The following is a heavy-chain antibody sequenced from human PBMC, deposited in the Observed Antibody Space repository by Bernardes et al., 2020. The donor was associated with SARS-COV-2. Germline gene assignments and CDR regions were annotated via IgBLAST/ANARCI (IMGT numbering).Heavy chain of an antibody. J-gene: IGHJ5*02. Sequence: SVKVSCKASGYTFTGYYMHWVRQAPGQGLEWMGWINPNSGGTNYAQKFQGRVTMTRDTSISTAYMELSRLRSDDTAVYYCARDARNSYGPGNNWFDPWGQGTLVTVSS. CDR3: ARDARNSYGPGNNWFDP. CDR1: GYTFTGYY. CDR2: INPNSGGT. D-gene: IGHD5-18*01. V-gene: IGHV1-2*02.